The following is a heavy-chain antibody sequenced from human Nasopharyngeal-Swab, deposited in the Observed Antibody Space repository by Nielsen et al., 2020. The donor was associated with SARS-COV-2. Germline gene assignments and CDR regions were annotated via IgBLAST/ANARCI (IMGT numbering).Heavy chain of an antibody. V-gene: IGHV3-43*02. D-gene: IGHD3-3*01. J-gene: IGHJ5*02. Sequence: WIRQPPGKGLEWVSLISGDGGSTYYADSVKGRFTISRDNSKNSLYLQMNSLRTEDTALYYCAKAMRLLEWLFFSWGQGTLVTVSS. CDR3: AKAMRLLEWLFFS. CDR2: ISGDGGST.